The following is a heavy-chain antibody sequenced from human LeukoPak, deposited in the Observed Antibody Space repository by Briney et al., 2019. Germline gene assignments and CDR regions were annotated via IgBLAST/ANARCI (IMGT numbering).Heavy chain of an antibody. D-gene: IGHD2-2*01. Sequence: GGSLRLSCAASGFTFSDYYMSWIRQAPGKGLEWVSYISSSGSTIYYAGSVKGRFTISRDNAKNSLYLQMNSLRAEDTAVYYCARGGPLFVVVPAAYYDAFDIWGQGTMVTVSS. CDR3: ARGGPLFVVVPAAYYDAFDI. CDR2: ISSSGSTI. J-gene: IGHJ3*02. CDR1: GFTFSDYY. V-gene: IGHV3-11*01.